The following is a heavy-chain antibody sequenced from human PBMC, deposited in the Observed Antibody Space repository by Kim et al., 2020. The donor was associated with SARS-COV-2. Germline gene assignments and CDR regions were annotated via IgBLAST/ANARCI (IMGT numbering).Heavy chain of an antibody. Sequence: SETLSLTCTVSGGSVSSGSYYWSWIRQPPGKGLEWIGYIYYSGSTNYNPSLKSRVTISVDTSKNQFSLKLSSVTAADTAVYYCARDQYYAPADWGQGTLVTVSS. CDR2: IYYSGST. CDR3: ARDQYYAPAD. CDR1: GGSVSSGSYY. J-gene: IGHJ4*02. V-gene: IGHV4-61*01. D-gene: IGHD2-2*01.